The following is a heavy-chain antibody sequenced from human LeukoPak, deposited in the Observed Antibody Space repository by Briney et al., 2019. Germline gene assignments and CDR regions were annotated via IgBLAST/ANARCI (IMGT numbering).Heavy chain of an antibody. D-gene: IGHD1-26*01. Sequence: PGGSLRLSCAASEFSVGSNYMTWVRQAPGKGLEWVSLIYSGGSTYYADSVKGRFTISRDNSKNTLYLQMNSLRAEDTAVYYCARDSYLSIVGAYFDYWGQGTLVTVSS. CDR3: ARDSYLSIVGAYFDY. CDR1: EFSVGSNY. V-gene: IGHV3-66*01. CDR2: IYSGGST. J-gene: IGHJ4*02.